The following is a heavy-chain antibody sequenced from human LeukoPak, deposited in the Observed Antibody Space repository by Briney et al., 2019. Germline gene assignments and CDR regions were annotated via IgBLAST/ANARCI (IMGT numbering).Heavy chain of an antibody. CDR1: GFTFSSYW. CDR3: ARDGAVAASGLDY. D-gene: IGHD6-19*01. CDR2: IKQDGSEK. J-gene: IGHJ4*02. Sequence: PGGFLRLSCAASGFTFSSYWMSWVRQAPGKGLEWVANIKQDGSEKYYADSVKGRFTISRDNSKNTLYLQMNSLRAEDTAVYYCARDGAVAASGLDYWGQGTLVTVSS. V-gene: IGHV3-7*01.